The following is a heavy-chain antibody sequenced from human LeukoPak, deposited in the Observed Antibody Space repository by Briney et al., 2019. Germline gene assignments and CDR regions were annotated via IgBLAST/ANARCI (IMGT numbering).Heavy chain of an antibody. J-gene: IGHJ4*02. V-gene: IGHV4-38-2*02. CDR1: GYSISSGYY. CDR3: AREGRITMVRGVIN. Sequence: SETLSLTCTVSGYSISSGYYWGWIRQPPGKGLEWIGTIYHSGSTYYNPSLKSRVTISVDTSKNQFSLKLRSVTAADTAVYYCAREGRITMVRGVINWGQGTLVTVSS. D-gene: IGHD3-10*01. CDR2: IYHSGST.